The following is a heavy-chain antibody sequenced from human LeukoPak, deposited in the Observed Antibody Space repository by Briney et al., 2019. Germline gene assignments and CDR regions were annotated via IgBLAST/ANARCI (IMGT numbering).Heavy chain of an antibody. CDR2: IRYDGSNK. J-gene: IGHJ4*02. D-gene: IGHD3-10*01. CDR3: AKDGIPSYFSFYGSWSHNFDY. V-gene: IGHV3-30*02. Sequence: GGSLRLSCAASGVTFISYGMHWVRQAPGKGMGWVAFIRYDGSNKYYADSVKGRFTISRDNSENTLYLQMNSLRAADTAAYYGAKDGIPSYFSFYGSWSHNFDYWGQGTLVTVSS. CDR1: GVTFISYG.